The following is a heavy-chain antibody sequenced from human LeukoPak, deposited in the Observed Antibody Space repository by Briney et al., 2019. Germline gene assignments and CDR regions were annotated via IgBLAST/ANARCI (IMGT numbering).Heavy chain of an antibody. CDR2: IKQDGSEK. CDR1: GFTFSIYW. V-gene: IGHV3-7*01. CDR3: ARGGLARFGELLMSYYYGMDV. Sequence: GGSLRLSCAASGFTFSIYWMSWVRQAPGKGLEWVANIKQDGSEKYYVDSVKGRFTISRDNAKNSLYLQMNSLRAEDTAVYYCARGGLARFGELLMSYYYGMDVWGQGTTVTVSS. D-gene: IGHD3-10*01. J-gene: IGHJ6*02.